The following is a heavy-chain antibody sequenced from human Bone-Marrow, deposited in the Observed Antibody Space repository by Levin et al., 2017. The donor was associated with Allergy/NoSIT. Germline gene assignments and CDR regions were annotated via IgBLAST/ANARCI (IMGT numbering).Heavy chain of an antibody. V-gene: IGHV5-51*01. CDR2: IYPDDSDT. CDR1: GYSFTTYW. CDR3: ARHGDEGASLNPYFSYGLDV. D-gene: IGHD1-26*01. J-gene: IGHJ6*02. Sequence: GESLKISCQASGYSFTTYWIGWVRQMPGKGLEWMGIIYPDDSDTRYSPSFQGQVTISADKSIRTPYLQWNTLRASDTAIYYCARHGDEGASLNPYFSYGLDVWGQGTTVTVSS.